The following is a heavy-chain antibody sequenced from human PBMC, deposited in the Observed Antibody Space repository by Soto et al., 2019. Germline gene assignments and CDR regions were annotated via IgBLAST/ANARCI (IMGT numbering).Heavy chain of an antibody. CDR3: ARVVRGVVNWFDP. D-gene: IGHD3-10*01. V-gene: IGHV1-18*01. CDR1: GDTFTNFG. CDR2: IATYNSNR. J-gene: IGHJ5*02. Sequence: HLVQSGPEVKKPGASNTVSCKTSGDTFTNFGLSWVRQAPGQGLEWMGWIATYNSNRNYAQKFQGRLTLTTDTSTSTAYMELKNLGYDDTAVYYCARVVRGVVNWFDPWGQGTLVTVSS.